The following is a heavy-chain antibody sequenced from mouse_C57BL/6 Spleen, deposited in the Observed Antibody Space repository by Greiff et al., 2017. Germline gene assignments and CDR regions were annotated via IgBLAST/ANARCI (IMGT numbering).Heavy chain of an antibody. J-gene: IGHJ3*01. CDR1: GFTFSSYT. V-gene: IGHV5-9*01. CDR3: ARHDGYYSFAY. Sequence: EVQGVESGGGLVKPGGSLKLSCAASGFTFSSYTMSWVRQTPEKRLEWVATISGGGGNTYYPDSVKGRFTISRDNAKNTLYLQMSSLRSEDTALYYCARHDGYYSFAYWGQGTLVTVSA. D-gene: IGHD2-3*01. CDR2: ISGGGGNT.